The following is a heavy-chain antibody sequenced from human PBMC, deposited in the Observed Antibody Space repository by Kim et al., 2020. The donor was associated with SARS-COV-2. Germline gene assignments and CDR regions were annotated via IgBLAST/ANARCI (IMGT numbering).Heavy chain of an antibody. Sequence: GGSLRLSCAASGFTFSSYGMHWVRQAPGKGLEWVAVISYDGSNKYYADSVKGRFTISRDNSKNTLYLQMNSLRAEDTAVYYCAKDPWGRGYYGMDVWGQGTTVTVSS. CDR1: GFTFSSYG. CDR2: ISYDGSNK. CDR3: AKDPWGRGYYGMDV. D-gene: IGHD3-16*01. J-gene: IGHJ6*02. V-gene: IGHV3-30*18.